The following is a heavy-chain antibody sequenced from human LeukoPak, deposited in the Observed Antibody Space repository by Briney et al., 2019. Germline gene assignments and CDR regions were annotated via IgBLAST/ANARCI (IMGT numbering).Heavy chain of an antibody. J-gene: IGHJ4*02. V-gene: IGHV3-30-3*02. Sequence: GRSLRLSCAASGFTFSNFAMHWVRQAPGKGLEWVAVISYDGSDKYYADSVKGRFTISRDNSKITLYLQINSLRAEDTAVYYCAKSRFSCIGNNCYSPDYWGQGTLVTVSS. CDR1: GFTFSNFA. CDR2: ISYDGSDK. D-gene: IGHD2-15*01. CDR3: AKSRFSCIGNNCYSPDY.